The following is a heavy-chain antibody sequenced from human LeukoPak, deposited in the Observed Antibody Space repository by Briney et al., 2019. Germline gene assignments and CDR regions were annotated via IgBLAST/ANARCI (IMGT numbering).Heavy chain of an antibody. CDR3: ARDSMVRGVIITGVHWFDP. CDR2: ISAYNGNT. V-gene: IGHV1-18*01. D-gene: IGHD3-10*01. J-gene: IGHJ5*02. CDR1: GYTFTSYG. Sequence: ASVKVSCKASGYTFTSYGISWVRQAPGQGLEWMGWISAYNGNTNYAQKLQGRVTMTTDTSTSTAYMELRSLRSDDTAVYYCARDSMVRGVIITGVHWFDPWGQGTLVTVSS.